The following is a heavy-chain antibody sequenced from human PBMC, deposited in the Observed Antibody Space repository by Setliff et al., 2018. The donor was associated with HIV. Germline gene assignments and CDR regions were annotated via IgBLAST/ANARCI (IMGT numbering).Heavy chain of an antibody. J-gene: IGHJ5*02. CDR1: GGSFSNFF. Sequence: LSLTCTVSGGSFSNFFWNWIRQPPGKGLEWIGYINSSGTTNYNPSLKSRVNISIDPSKNQFFLKLTSMTAADTAIYYCARDMEDFGVLPSAPFDPWGRGTLVTVSS. D-gene: IGHD2-2*01. V-gene: IGHV4-59*12. CDR3: ARDMEDFGVLPSAPFDP. CDR2: INSSGTT.